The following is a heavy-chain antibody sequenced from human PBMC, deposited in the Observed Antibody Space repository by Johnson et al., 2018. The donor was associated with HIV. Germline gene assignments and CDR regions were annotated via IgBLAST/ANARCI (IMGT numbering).Heavy chain of an antibody. CDR3: ARSYPSLRGWLRRPSDEFGAFYI. CDR2: ISYDGSNK. D-gene: IGHD5-12*01. CDR1: GFTFISYA. Sequence: QMQLVESGGGVVQPGRSLRLSCAASGFTFISYAMHWVRQAPGKGLEWVAVISYDGSNKYYADSVKGRFTISRDNSKNTLYVQMNSLRDEDTAVYYCARSYPSLRGWLRRPSDEFGAFYIWGQGTMVTVSS. V-gene: IGHV3-30-3*01. J-gene: IGHJ3*02.